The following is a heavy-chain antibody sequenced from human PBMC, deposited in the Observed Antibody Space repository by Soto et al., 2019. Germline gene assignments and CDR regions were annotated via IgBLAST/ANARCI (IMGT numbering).Heavy chain of an antibody. Sequence: GESLKISCKGSGYSFTSYLIGWVRQMPGKGLEWMGIIYPGDSDTRYSPSFQGQVTISADKSISTAYLQWSSLKASDTAMYYCARQAPDDILTGYSLAYFDYWGQGTLVTVSS. J-gene: IGHJ4*02. CDR3: ARQAPDDILTGYSLAYFDY. V-gene: IGHV5-51*01. D-gene: IGHD3-9*01. CDR1: GYSFTSYL. CDR2: IYPGDSDT.